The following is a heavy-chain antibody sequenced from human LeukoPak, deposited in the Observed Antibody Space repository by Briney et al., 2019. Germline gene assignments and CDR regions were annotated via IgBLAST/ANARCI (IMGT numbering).Heavy chain of an antibody. J-gene: IGHJ4*02. D-gene: IGHD1-26*01. CDR1: GFTFSSYA. Sequence: GGSLRLSCAASGFTFSSYAMHWVRQAPRKELEWVAVISYDGSNKYYADSVKGRFTISRDNSKNTLYLQMNSLRAEDTAVYYCARGRASTVGFYYFDYWGQGTLVTVSS. CDR2: ISYDGSNK. CDR3: ARGRASTVGFYYFDY. V-gene: IGHV3-30-3*01.